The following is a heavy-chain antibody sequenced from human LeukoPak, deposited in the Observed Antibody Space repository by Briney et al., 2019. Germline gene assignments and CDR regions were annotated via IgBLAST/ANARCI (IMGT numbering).Heavy chain of an antibody. J-gene: IGHJ5*02. CDR2: MNPNSGNT. CDR1: GYTFTGYY. D-gene: IGHD2-2*01. Sequence: GASVKVSCKASGYTFTGYYMHWVRQAPGQGLEWMGWMNPNSGNTGYAQKFQGRVTMTRNTSISTAYMELSSLRSEDTAVYYCARGLDCSSTSCWGSWFDPWGQGTLVTVSS. CDR3: ARGLDCSSTSCWGSWFDP. V-gene: IGHV1-8*02.